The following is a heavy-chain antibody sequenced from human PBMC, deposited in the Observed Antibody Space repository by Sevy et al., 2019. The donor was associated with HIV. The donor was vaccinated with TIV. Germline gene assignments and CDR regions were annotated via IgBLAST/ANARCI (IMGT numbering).Heavy chain of an antibody. CDR1: RFTFSIYS. CDR3: ASGAIAAAGREQWLVSGNLDY. CDR2: ISSGSTNI. D-gene: IGHD6-13*01. J-gene: IGHJ4*02. Sequence: GGSLRLSCAASRFTFSIYSMNWVRQAPGKGLEWVSSISSGSTNIYYADSVKGRFTISRDNAKNSLYLQMNSLRAEDTAVYFCASGAIAAAGREQWLVSGNLDYWGQGTLVTVSS. V-gene: IGHV3-21*01.